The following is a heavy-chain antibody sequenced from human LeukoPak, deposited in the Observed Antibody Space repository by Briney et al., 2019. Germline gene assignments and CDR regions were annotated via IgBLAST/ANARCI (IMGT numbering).Heavy chain of an antibody. CDR1: GGTFSSYA. CDR2: IIPILGIA. J-gene: IGHJ5*02. D-gene: IGHD1-20*01. Sequence: SVKVSCKASGGTFSSYAISWVRQAPGQGLEWMGRIIPILGIANYAQKFQGRVTITADKSTSTAYMELSSLRSEDTAVYYCAKVQGAGAITGIQADWFDPWGQGTLVTVSS. CDR3: AKVQGAGAITGIQADWFDP. V-gene: IGHV1-69*04.